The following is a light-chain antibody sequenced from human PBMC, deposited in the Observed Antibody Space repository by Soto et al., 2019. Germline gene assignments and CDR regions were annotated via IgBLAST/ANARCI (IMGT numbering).Light chain of an antibody. CDR3: QQSYRLPYT. CDR2: AAS. Sequence: DSQMTQSPSSLSASVGDRVTITCRASQSVGMLLNWFQQKPGKAPNLLIYAASPLQSGAPTRFSGSGAGTDFTLIISSLQPEDFATYYCQQSYRLPYTFGQGKKLEI. V-gene: IGKV1-39*01. J-gene: IGKJ2*01. CDR1: QSVGML.